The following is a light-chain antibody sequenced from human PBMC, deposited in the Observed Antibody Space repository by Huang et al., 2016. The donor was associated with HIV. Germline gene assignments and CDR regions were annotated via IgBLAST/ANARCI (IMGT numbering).Light chain of an antibody. CDR3: QQYNNWPT. Sequence: EIVMTQSPATLSVSQGERVTLSCRASQTFRTNLAWYQQKPGQPPRLLIYGASTRAIGVPARFSCSGSVTECTLTINSVQSEDFAVYYCQQYNNWPTFGQGTKLEIK. CDR1: QTFRTN. CDR2: GAS. J-gene: IGKJ2*01. V-gene: IGKV3-15*01.